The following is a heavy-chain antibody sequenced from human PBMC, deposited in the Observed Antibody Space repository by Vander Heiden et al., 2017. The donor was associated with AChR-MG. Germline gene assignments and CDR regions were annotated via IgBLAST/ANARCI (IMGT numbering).Heavy chain of an antibody. Sequence: QVQLVQSGAEVKKPGASVKVSCKASGYTFTSYGISWVRQAPGQGLEWMGWISAYNGNTNYAQKLQGRVTMTTDTSTSTAYMELRSLRSDDTAVYYCARDHPKDIVVVPATTGDYWCQGTLVTVSS. CDR2: ISAYNGNT. D-gene: IGHD2-2*01. CDR3: ARDHPKDIVVVPATTGDY. V-gene: IGHV1-18*01. CDR1: GYTFTSYG. J-gene: IGHJ4*02.